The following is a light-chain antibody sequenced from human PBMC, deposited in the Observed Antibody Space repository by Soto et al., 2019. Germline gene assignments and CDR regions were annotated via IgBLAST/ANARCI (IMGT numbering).Light chain of an antibody. J-gene: IGLJ2*01. V-gene: IGLV2-14*01. CDR3: SSYISSSTLV. Sequence: QYALTQPASVSGSPGQSITISCTGTSSDVGGYNYVSWYQQHPGKAPKLMIYDVSNRPSGVSNRFSGSKSGNTASLTISGLQVEDEADYYCSSYISSSTLVFGGGTKQTVL. CDR1: SSDVGGYNY. CDR2: DVS.